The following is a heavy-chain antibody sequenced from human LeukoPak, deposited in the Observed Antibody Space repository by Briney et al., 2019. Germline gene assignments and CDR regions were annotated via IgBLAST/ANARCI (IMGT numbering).Heavy chain of an antibody. J-gene: IGHJ4*02. CDR3: ARAGQEWFGELGFDQ. CDR2: IKQDGSEK. D-gene: IGHD3-10*01. V-gene: IGHV3-7*01. CDR1: GFIFSSYG. Sequence: PGGSLRLSCAASGFIFSSYGMSWVRQAPGKGLEWVANIKQDGSEKNYVESVKGRFTISRDNAKNSLYLQTNSLRAEDTAVYYCARAGQEWFGELGFDQWGQGTLVIVSS.